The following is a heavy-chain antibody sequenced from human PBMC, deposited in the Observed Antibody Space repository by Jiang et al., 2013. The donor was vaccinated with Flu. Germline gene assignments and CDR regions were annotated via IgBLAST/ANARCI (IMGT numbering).Heavy chain of an antibody. CDR3: AKDGLVVVAATPLDY. V-gene: IGHV3-23*01. CDR2: ISGSGGST. Sequence: AISGSGGSTYYADSVKGRFTISRDNSKNTLYLQMNSLRAEDTAVYYCAKDGLVVVAATPLDYWGQGTLVTVSS. D-gene: IGHD2-15*01. J-gene: IGHJ4*02.